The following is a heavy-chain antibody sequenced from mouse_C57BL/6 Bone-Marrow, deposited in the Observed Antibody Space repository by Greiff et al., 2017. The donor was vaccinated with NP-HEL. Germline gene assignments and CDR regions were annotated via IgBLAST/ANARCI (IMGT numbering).Heavy chain of an antibody. CDR3: VRSWFAY. J-gene: IGHJ3*01. CDR1: GFTFNTYA. Sequence: EAGGGLVQPKGPLKLSCAASGFTFNTYAMHWVRQAPGKGLEWVARLRSKSSNYATYYADSVKDRFTISRDDSQSMLYLQMNNLKTEDTAMYYCVRSWFAYWGQGTLVTVSA. V-gene: IGHV10-3*01. CDR2: LRSKSSNYAT.